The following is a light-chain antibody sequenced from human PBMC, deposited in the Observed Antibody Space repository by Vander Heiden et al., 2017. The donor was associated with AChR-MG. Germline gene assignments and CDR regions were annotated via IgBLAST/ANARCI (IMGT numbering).Light chain of an antibody. CDR3: QSYDSSLSAWV. J-gene: IGLJ3*02. CDR1: SSNIGAGYD. V-gene: IGLV1-40*01. Sequence: QSVLTQPTSVSGAPGQRVTVSCNGSSSNIGAGYDVHWYQQLPGTAPKLLIYGNSNRPSGVPDRFSGSKSGTSASLAITGLQAEDEADYYCQSYDSSLSAWVFGGGTKLTVL. CDR2: GNS.